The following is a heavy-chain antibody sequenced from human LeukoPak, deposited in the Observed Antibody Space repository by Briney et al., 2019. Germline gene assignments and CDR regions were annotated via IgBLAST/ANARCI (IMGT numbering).Heavy chain of an antibody. CDR2: IKQDGSEK. J-gene: IGHJ6*03. V-gene: IGHV3-7*01. Sequence: PGGSLRLSCAASGFTFSSYWMSWVRQAPGKGLEWVANIKQDGSEKYYVDSVKGRFTISRDNAKNSLYLQMNSLRAEDTAVYYCARSGRGVDSFYFYTDVWGKGTTVTVSS. CDR3: ARSGRGVDSFYFYTDV. CDR1: GFTFSSYW. D-gene: IGHD3-10*01.